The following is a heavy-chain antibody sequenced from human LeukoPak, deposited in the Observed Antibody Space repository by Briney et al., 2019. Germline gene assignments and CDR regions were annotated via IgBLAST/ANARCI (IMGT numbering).Heavy chain of an antibody. CDR1: GFTFSSYA. Sequence: PGGSLRLSCAASGFTFSSYAMSWVRQAPGKGLEWVSAISGSGGSTHYADSVKGRFTISRDNSKNTLYLQMNSLRAEDTAVYYCAKDSEGGAARRWGNYFDYWGQGTLVTVSS. CDR3: AKDSEGGAARRWGNYFDY. CDR2: ISGSGGST. D-gene: IGHD6-6*01. J-gene: IGHJ4*02. V-gene: IGHV3-23*01.